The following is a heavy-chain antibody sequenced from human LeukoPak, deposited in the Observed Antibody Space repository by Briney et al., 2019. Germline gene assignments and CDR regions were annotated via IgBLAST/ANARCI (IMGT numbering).Heavy chain of an antibody. Sequence: GRCLRLSCAPSGFTFSSYGMHWVRQAPGKGLEWVAVIWYDGSNKYYADSVKGRFTISRDNSKNTLYLQMNSLRAEDTAVYYCARDLYSSSSWSHYWGQGTLVTVSS. CDR2: IWYDGSNK. CDR3: ARDLYSSSSWSHY. V-gene: IGHV3-33*01. D-gene: IGHD6-6*01. J-gene: IGHJ4*02. CDR1: GFTFSSYG.